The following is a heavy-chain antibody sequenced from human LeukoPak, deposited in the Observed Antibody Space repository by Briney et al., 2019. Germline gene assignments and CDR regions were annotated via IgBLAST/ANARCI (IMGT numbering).Heavy chain of an antibody. CDR2: INTGNGNT. CDR3: ARDPSDYGGNG. Sequence: GASVKVSCKASGYTFTSNAMHWVRQAPGQRPEWVGWINTGNGNTKYSQKFQGRVTISRDTSANTAYMEVSSLRSDDTAVYYCARDPSDYGGNGWGQGTLVTVSS. V-gene: IGHV1-3*04. CDR1: GYTFTSNA. J-gene: IGHJ4*02. D-gene: IGHD4-23*01.